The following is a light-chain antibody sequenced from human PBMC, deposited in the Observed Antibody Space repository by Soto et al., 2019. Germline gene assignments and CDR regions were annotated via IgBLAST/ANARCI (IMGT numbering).Light chain of an antibody. CDR1: QSVSSSY. CDR3: QQYGSSQYT. CDR2: GAS. J-gene: IGKJ2*01. Sequence: EIALTQSPGTLSLSPGDRATLSCRARQSVSSSYLAWYQQKPGQAHRLLIYGASSRATGIPDRCSGSGSGTDFTLTISRREPEDFAGYYCQQYGSSQYTFGQGTKLEIK. V-gene: IGKV3-20*01.